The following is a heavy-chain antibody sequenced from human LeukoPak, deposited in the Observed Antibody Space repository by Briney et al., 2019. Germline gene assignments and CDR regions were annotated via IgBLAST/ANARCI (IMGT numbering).Heavy chain of an antibody. J-gene: IGHJ6*02. CDR2: INTNTGNP. Sequence: ASVKVSCKASGYTFTSNAMNWVRQAPGQGLEWMGWINTNTGNPTYAQGFTGRFVFSLDTSVSTAYLQISSLKAEDTAVYYCARDPLWFGELSSYYYYGMDVWGQGTTVTVSS. CDR1: GYTFTSNA. CDR3: ARDPLWFGELSSYYYYGMDV. V-gene: IGHV7-4-1*02. D-gene: IGHD3-10*01.